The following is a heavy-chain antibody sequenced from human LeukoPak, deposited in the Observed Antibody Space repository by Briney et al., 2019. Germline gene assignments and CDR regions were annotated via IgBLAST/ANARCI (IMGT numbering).Heavy chain of an antibody. CDR3: AGGGGSSKYWFDL. D-gene: IGHD4-23*01. J-gene: IGHJ5*02. Sequence: SETLSLTCAVYGGSLSPYYWSWFRQPPGKGLEWIAEINHSGKTNYSPSLKSRVAISIDTSKKQFSLEVRSVTAADTAVYYCAGGGGSSKYWFDLWGQGTLVTVSS. V-gene: IGHV4-34*01. CDR2: INHSGKT. CDR1: GGSLSPYY.